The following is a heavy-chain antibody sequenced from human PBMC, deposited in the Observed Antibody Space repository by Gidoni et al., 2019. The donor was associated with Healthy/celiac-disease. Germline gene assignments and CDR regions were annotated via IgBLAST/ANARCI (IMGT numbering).Heavy chain of an antibody. CDR2: LSYDGGNK. CDR3: AKDQSQLWSYFDY. J-gene: IGHJ4*02. V-gene: IGHV3-30*18. D-gene: IGHD5-18*01. CDR1: GVPFRSHG. Sequence: QVQLVESGGGVVQPGRSLRLSCAAPGVPFRSHGMHWVRQAPGKGLEWVAILSYDGGNKYYADSVKGRFTISRDNSKNMLYLQMNSLRGEDTAVYYCAKDQSQLWSYFDYWGQGTLVTVSS.